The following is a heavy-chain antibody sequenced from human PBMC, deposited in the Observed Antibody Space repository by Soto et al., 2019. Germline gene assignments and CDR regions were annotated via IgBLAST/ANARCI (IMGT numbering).Heavy chain of an antibody. D-gene: IGHD2-21*01. V-gene: IGHV4-39*01. Sequence: SETLSLTCTVSGGSISSSSYYWGWIRQPPGKGLEWIGSIYYSGSTYYNPSLKSRVTISVDTSKNQFSLKLSSVTAADTAVYYCARQGPLLGFDIWGQGTMVTVSS. J-gene: IGHJ3*02. CDR1: GGSISSSSYY. CDR3: ARQGPLLGFDI. CDR2: IYYSGST.